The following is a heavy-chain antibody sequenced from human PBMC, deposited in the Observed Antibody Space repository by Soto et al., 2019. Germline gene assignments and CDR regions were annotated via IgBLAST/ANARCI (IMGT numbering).Heavy chain of an antibody. CDR3: ARDGGVIAAAATGVGYGIDV. J-gene: IGHJ6*02. Sequence: HVQMVESGGDLVKPGGSLRLSCAVSGFTFSDYYMSWIRQAPEKGLEWVAYISSSGNFTNYADSVRGRFTISRDNVKNALFLKMNSLRDEDRAVYYGARDGGVIAAAATGVGYGIDVWGQGTTVIVSS. CDR2: ISSSGNFT. CDR1: GFTFSDYY. V-gene: IGHV3-11*06. D-gene: IGHD6-13*01.